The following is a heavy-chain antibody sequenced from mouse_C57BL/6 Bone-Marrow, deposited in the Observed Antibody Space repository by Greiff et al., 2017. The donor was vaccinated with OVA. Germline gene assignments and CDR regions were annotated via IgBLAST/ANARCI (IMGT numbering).Heavy chain of an antibody. V-gene: IGHV3-8*01. CDR3: ARFPYGNFWYFDV. D-gene: IGHD2-1*01. CDR2: ISYSGST. J-gene: IGHJ1*03. CDR1: GYSITSDY. Sequence: DVKLQESGPGLAKPSQTLSLTCSVTGYSITSDYWNWIRKFPGNKLEYMGYISYSGSTYYNPSLKSRISITRDTSKNQYYLQLNSVTTEDTATYYCARFPYGNFWYFDVWGTGTTVTVSS.